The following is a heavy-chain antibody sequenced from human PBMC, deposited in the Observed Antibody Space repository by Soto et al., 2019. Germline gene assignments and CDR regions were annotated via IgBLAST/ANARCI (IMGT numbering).Heavy chain of an antibody. CDR3: AREDFRSFNWSFITYGMDV. J-gene: IGHJ6*01. V-gene: IGHV3-74*01. Sequence: EVQLVESGGGLVQPWWSLRLSCAASGFSFTSYWMHWVCQVPVEGLVWVARIDNNGGGATYADSVKGRFTISRDNAESTLFLQMNSLGGEDTAVYDCAREDFRSFNWSFITYGMDVCGQGTTVTVSS. CDR1: GFSFTSYW. CDR2: IDNNGGGA. D-gene: IGHD3-9*01.